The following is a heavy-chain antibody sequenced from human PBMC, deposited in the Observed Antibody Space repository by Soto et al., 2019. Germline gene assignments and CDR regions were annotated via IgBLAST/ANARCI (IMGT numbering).Heavy chain of an antibody. D-gene: IGHD4-17*01. CDR2: IIPILGIA. V-gene: IGHV1-69*02. CDR3: ARTTTVTTFLISDI. J-gene: IGHJ3*02. Sequence: QVQLVQSGAEVKKPGSSVKVSCKASGGTFSSYTISWVRQAPGQGLEWMGRIIPILGIANYAQKFQGRVTXXAXKXXSTAYMELSSLRSEDTAVYYCARTTTVTTFLISDIWGQGTMVTVSS. CDR1: GGTFSSYT.